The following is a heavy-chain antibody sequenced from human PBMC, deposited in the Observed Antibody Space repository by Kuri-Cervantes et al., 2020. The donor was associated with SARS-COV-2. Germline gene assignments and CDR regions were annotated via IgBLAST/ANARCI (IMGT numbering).Heavy chain of an antibody. Sequence: LRLSCTVSGGSISSGSYYWSWIRQPAGKGLEWIGRIYTSGSTNYNPSLKSRVTISVDTSKNQFSLKLSSVTAADTAVYYCARGGRTRNSYYFDYWCQGTLVTVSS. CDR2: IYTSGST. D-gene: IGHD3-10*01. CDR3: ARGGRTRNSYYFDY. CDR1: GGSISSGSYY. V-gene: IGHV4-61*02. J-gene: IGHJ4*02.